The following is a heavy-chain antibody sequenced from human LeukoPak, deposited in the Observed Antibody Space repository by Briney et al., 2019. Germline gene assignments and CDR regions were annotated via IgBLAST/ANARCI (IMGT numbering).Heavy chain of an antibody. CDR3: ARHPPQYCSGTSCYDY. CDR2: IYHTGST. D-gene: IGHD2-2*01. J-gene: IGHJ4*02. V-gene: IGHV4-38-2*01. CDR1: GYSISSGYY. Sequence: SETLSLTCGVSGYSISSGYYWGWVRQPPGKGLEWIGTIYHTGSTHYNPSLKSRVTISVETSKNQFSLKMSSVTAADTAVYYCARHPPQYCSGTSCYDYWGQGTLVTVSS.